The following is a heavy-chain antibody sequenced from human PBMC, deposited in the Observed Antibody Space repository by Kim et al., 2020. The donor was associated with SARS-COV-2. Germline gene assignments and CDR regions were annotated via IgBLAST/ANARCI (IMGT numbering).Heavy chain of an antibody. CDR2: ISYDGSNK. CDR1: GFTFSSYA. CDR3: ARDAGIQLWLRSRAFDI. J-gene: IGHJ3*02. D-gene: IGHD5-18*01. V-gene: IGHV3-30*04. Sequence: GGSLRLSCAASGFTFSSYAMHWVRQAPGKGLEWVAVISYDGSNKYYADSVKGRFTISRDNSKNTLYLQMNCLRAEDTAVYYCARDAGIQLWLRSRAFDIWGQGTMVTVSS.